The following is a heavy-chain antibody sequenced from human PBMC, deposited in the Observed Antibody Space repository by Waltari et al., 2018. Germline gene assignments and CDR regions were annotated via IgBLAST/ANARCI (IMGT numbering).Heavy chain of an antibody. Sequence: QEHLVESGGGVVQPGGSLTLSCATSGFTFSDYAMLWVRQAPGKGLEWVALISYYGRGKFYADSVKGRFTISRDSSTNRLYLQMNSLRGDDTALYYCVREIRGYYPSYWGQGTLVTVSS. D-gene: IGHD3-16*01. J-gene: IGHJ4*02. CDR2: ISYYGRGK. V-gene: IGHV3-30*04. CDR1: GFTFSDYA. CDR3: VREIRGYYPSY.